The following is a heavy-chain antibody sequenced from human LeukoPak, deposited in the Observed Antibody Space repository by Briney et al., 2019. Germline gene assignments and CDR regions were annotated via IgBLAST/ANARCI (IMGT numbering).Heavy chain of an antibody. CDR1: GGSISSSSYY. CDR3: AGVHYDIPFDP. V-gene: IGHV4-39*07. J-gene: IGHJ5*02. D-gene: IGHD3-9*01. CDR2: IYYSGST. Sequence: SETPSLTCTVSGGSISSSSYYWGWIRQPPGKGLEWIGSIYYSGSTYYNPSLKSRVTISVDTSKNQFSLKLSSVTAADTAVYYCAGVHYDIPFDPWGQGTLVTVSS.